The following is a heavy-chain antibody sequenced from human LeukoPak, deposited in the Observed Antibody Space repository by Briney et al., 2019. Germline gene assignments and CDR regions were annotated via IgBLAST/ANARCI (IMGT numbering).Heavy chain of an antibody. D-gene: IGHD3-10*01. CDR2: IIPIFGTA. CDR1: GGTFSSYA. V-gene: IGHV1-69*13. J-gene: IGHJ4*02. CDR3: ARFTRSASYEVY. Sequence: RASVKVSCKASGGTFSSYAISWVRQAPGQGLEWMGGIIPIFGTANYAQKFQGRVTITADESTSTAYMELSSLRSEDTAVYYCARFTRSASYEVYWGQGTLVTVSS.